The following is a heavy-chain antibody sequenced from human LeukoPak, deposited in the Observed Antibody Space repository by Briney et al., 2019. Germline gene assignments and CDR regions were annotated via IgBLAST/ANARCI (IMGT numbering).Heavy chain of an antibody. J-gene: IGHJ5*02. V-gene: IGHV4-39*07. CDR2: IYYSGST. D-gene: IGHD4-17*01. Sequence: SETLSLTCTVSGGSISSSSYYWGWIRQPPGKGLEWIGSIYYSGSTYYNPSLKSRVTISVDTSKNQFSLKLSSVTAADTAVYYCARVLDYGDYPNWFDPWGQGTLVTVSS. CDR1: GGSISSSSYY. CDR3: ARVLDYGDYPNWFDP.